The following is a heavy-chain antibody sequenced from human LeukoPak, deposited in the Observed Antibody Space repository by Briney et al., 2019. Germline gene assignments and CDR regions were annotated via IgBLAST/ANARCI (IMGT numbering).Heavy chain of an antibody. CDR2: IYPGDSDT. CDR3: ARLGGYESPAAPLPIAVAGSYYYYYMDV. J-gene: IGHJ6*03. V-gene: IGHV5-51*01. D-gene: IGHD6-19*01. Sequence: GESLKISCKGSGYSFTSYWIGWVRQMPGKGLEWMGIIYPGDSDTRYSPSFQGQVTISADKSISTAYLQWSSLKASDTAMYYCARLGGYESPAAPLPIAVAGSYYYYYMDVWGKGTTVTISS. CDR1: GYSFTSYW.